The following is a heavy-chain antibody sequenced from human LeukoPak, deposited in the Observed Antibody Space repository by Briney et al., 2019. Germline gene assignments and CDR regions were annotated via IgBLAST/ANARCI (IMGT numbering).Heavy chain of an antibody. CDR1: GGSISSSSYY. Sequence: SETLPLTCTVSGGSISSSSYYWGWIRQPPGKGLEWIGSIYYSGSTYYNPSLKSRVTISVDTSKNQFSLKLSSVTAADTAVYYCARHKYSSSWYPPWAQNDYWGQGTLVTVSS. CDR3: ARHKYSSSWYPPWAQNDY. CDR2: IYYSGST. D-gene: IGHD6-13*01. J-gene: IGHJ4*02. V-gene: IGHV4-39*01.